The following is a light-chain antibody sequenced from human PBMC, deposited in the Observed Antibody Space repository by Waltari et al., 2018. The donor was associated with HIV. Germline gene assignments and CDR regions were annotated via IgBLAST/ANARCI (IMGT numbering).Light chain of an antibody. J-gene: IGKJ1*01. CDR2: QAS. CDR1: QSISSR. Sequence: DIQMTQSPSALSAFVGDRVTITCRASQSISSRLAWYQQKPGKAPKLLISQASSLESGVPSRVSGSGSGTQFTLTISSLQPDDFATYYCQQYIDYWTFGQGTKVEIK. CDR3: QQYIDYWT. V-gene: IGKV1-5*03.